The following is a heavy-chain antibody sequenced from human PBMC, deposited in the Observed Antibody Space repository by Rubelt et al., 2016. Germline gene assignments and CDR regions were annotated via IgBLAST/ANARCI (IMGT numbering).Heavy chain of an antibody. V-gene: IGHV3-30*02. D-gene: IGHD6-13*01. Sequence: AVSGFTFGDYGMHWVRQAPGNGLEWVAFMRYDGSNKYYADSVKGRFTISRDNSKNTVYLQMNSLRTEDTAVYYCAKDRGTSAAGTLYYCIDVWGQGTTVTASS. CDR1: GFTFGDYG. CDR2: MRYDGSNK. CDR3: AKDRGTSAAGTLYYCIDV. J-gene: IGHJ6*02.